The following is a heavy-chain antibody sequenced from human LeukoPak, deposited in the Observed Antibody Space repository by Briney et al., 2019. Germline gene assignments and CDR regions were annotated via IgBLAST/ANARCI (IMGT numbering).Heavy chain of an antibody. CDR3: ARGNWAPFDY. CDR2: IDQDGGGK. Sequence: GGSLRLSCAASGFTFSDYWMNWVRQAPGKGLEWVANIDQDGGGKYYLDSVKGRFTISRDNAKSSLYLQIDSLRAEDTAVYYCARGNWAPFDYWGQGSLLTVSS. CDR1: GFTFSDYW. V-gene: IGHV3-7*01. D-gene: IGHD7-27*01. J-gene: IGHJ4*02.